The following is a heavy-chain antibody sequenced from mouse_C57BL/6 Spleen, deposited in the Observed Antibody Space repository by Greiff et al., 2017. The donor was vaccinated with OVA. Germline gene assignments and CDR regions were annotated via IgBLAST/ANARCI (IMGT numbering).Heavy chain of an antibody. CDR3: ARTGLYDYDGAWFAY. V-gene: IGHV1-63*01. J-gene: IGHJ3*01. CDR1: GYTFTNYW. Sequence: QVQLKQSGAELVRPGTSVKMSCKASGYTFTNYWIGWAKQRPGHGLEWIGDIYPGGGYTNYNEKFKGKATLTADKSSSTAYMQFSSLTSEDSAIYYCARTGLYDYDGAWFAYWGQGTLVTVSA. D-gene: IGHD2-4*01. CDR2: IYPGGGYT.